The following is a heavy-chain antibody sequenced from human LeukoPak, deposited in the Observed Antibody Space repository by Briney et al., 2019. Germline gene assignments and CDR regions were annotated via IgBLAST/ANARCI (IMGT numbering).Heavy chain of an antibody. V-gene: IGHV3-53*01. CDR2: IYSGGST. J-gene: IGHJ4*02. CDR3: ARDPYGYNQQWLVRGLVY. Sequence: GGSLRLSCAASGFTVSSNYMSCVRQAPGKGLEWVSVIYSGGSTYYADSVKGRFTISRDNSKNTMYLQMNSLRAEDTAVYYCARDPYGYNQQWLVRGLVYWGQGTLVTVSS. D-gene: IGHD6-19*01. CDR1: GFTVSSNY.